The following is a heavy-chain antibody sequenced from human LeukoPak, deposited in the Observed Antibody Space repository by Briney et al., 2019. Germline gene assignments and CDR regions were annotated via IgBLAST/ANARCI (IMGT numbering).Heavy chain of an antibody. D-gene: IGHD2-2*02. J-gene: IGHJ3*02. CDR2: ISAYNGNT. CDR3: ARRYCSSTSCYKENAFDI. V-gene: IGHV1-18*01. Sequence: ASVKVSCKASGYTFTSYGISWVRQAPGQGLEWMGWISAYNGNTDYAQKLQGRVTMTTDTSTSTAYMELRSLRSDDTAVYYCARRYCSSTSCYKENAFDIWGQGTMVTVSS. CDR1: GYTFTSYG.